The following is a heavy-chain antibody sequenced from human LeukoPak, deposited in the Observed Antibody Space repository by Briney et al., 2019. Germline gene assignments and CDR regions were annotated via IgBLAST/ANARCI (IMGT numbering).Heavy chain of an antibody. D-gene: IGHD4-17*01. J-gene: IGHJ4*02. CDR2: IYYSGST. Sequence: SETLSLTCTVSGGSISSSSYYWGWIRQPPGKGLEWIGSIYYSGSTYYNPSLKSRVTISVDTSKNQFSLKLSSVTAADTAVYYCARDQRRGDYTNWGQGTLVTVSS. CDR1: GGSISSSSYY. CDR3: ARDQRRGDYTN. V-gene: IGHV4-39*07.